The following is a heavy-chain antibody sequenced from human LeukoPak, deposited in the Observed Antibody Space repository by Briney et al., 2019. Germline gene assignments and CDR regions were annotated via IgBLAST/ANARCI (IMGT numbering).Heavy chain of an antibody. CDR3: ARATEYDYVWGSYNY. V-gene: IGHV4-34*01. J-gene: IGHJ4*02. CDR1: GGSFSGYY. Sequence: SETLSLTCAVYGGSFSGYYWSWIRQPPGKGLEWIGEINHSGSTNYNPSLKSRVTISVDTSKNQFSLKLSSVTAADTAVYYCARATEYDYVWGSYNYWGQGTLVTVSS. CDR2: INHSGST. D-gene: IGHD3-16*01.